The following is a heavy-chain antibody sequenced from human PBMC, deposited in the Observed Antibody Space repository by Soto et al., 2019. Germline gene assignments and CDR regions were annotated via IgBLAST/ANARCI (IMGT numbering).Heavy chain of an antibody. J-gene: IGHJ4*02. V-gene: IGHV4-39*01. CDR3: ARSYSSSSLNLDY. CDR1: GGSISSGSYY. Sequence: QLQLQESGPGLVKPSETLSLTCTVSGGSISSGSYYWGWIRQPPGKGLEWIGSIYYSGSTYYNPSLKSRVTISVDTSKNQFSLKLSSVTAADTAVYYCARSYSSSSLNLDYWGQGTLVTVSS. D-gene: IGHD6-6*01. CDR2: IYYSGST.